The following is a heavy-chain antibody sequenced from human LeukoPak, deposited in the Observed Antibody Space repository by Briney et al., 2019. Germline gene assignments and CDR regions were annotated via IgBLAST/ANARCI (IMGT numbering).Heavy chain of an antibody. CDR2: INSDGSIP. CDR3: VRADSSGYYTY. Sequence: GGSLRLSCAASGFTFRSYWMHWVRQAPGKGLVWVSRINSDGSIPNYADSVKGRFTISRDNAKNTLYLQMNSLRVDDTAVYYCVRADSSGYYTYWGQGTLVTVSS. D-gene: IGHD3-22*01. CDR1: GFTFRSYW. J-gene: IGHJ4*02. V-gene: IGHV3-74*01.